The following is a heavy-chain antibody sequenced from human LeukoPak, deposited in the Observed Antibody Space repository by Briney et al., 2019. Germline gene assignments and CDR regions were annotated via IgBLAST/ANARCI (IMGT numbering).Heavy chain of an antibody. D-gene: IGHD3-22*01. CDR2: INHSGST. CDR1: GGSFSGYH. V-gene: IGHV4-34*01. CDR3: ARVLGSSYYYDSSGYILPYYMDV. J-gene: IGHJ6*03. Sequence: PSETLSLTCAVYGGSFSGYHWSWIRQPPGKGLEWIGEINHSGSTYYNPSLKSRVTISVDTSKNQFSLKLSSVPAADTAVYYCARVLGSSYYYDSSGYILPYYMDVWGKGTTVTVSS.